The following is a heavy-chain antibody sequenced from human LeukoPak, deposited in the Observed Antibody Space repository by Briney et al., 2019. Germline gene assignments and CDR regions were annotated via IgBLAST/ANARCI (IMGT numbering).Heavy chain of an antibody. CDR1: GYTFTSYG. Sequence: ASVKVSCKASGYTFTSYGISWVRQAPGQGLEWMGWISAYNGNTNYAQKLQDRVTMTTDTSTSTAYMELRSLRSDDTAVYYCAREKTVEDAFDIWGQGTMVTVSS. J-gene: IGHJ3*02. V-gene: IGHV1-18*01. CDR2: ISAYNGNT. D-gene: IGHD4-17*01. CDR3: AREKTVEDAFDI.